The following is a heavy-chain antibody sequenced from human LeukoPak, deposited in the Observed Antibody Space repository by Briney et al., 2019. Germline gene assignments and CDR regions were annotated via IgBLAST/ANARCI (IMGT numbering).Heavy chain of an antibody. D-gene: IGHD5-18*01. V-gene: IGHV5-51*01. J-gene: IGHJ4*02. CDR3: ARHRSKAMARGNWIFDY. Sequence: GESLKISCMGSGYSVVRYWIGWVRQMPGKGLEWMGIIYPGDSDTRYSPSFQGQVTISADKSISTAYLQWSSLKAWGSGMYYCARHRSKAMARGNWIFDYWGQGTLVTVSS. CDR2: IYPGDSDT. CDR1: GYSVVRYW.